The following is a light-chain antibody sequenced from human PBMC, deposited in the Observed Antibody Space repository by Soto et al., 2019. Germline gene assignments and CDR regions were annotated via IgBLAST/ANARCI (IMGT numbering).Light chain of an antibody. CDR1: QDIGNY. J-gene: IGKJ4*01. V-gene: IGKV1-33*01. CDR2: DAA. Sequence: DIQMTQSPSSLSASVGDRVTITCQPSQDIGNYLNWYQVKPGKAPKLLIYDAASLETGVPLRFSGSSAKTDFPFTISRLQFEDVATYYFQQYDRLPLTFGGGTKLEL. CDR3: QQYDRLPLT.